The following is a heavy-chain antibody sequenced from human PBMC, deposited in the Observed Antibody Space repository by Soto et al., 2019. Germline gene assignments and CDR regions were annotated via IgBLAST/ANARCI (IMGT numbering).Heavy chain of an antibody. J-gene: IGHJ6*02. CDR3: ARDLQNSYYDYVWGSYRYYGMDV. D-gene: IGHD3-16*02. CDR2: INPSGGST. CDR1: GYTFTSYY. V-gene: IGHV1-46*01. Sequence: ASVKVSCKASGYTFTSYYMHWVRQAPGQGLEWMGIINPSGGSTSYAQKFQGRVTMTRDTSTSTVYMELSSLRSEDTAVYYCARDLQNSYYDYVWGSYRYYGMDVWGQGTTVTVSS.